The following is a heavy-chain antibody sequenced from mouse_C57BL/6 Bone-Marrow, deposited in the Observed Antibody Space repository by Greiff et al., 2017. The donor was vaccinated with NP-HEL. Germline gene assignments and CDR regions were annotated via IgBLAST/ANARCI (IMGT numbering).Heavy chain of an antibody. CDR3: AAYYYGSSGYYAMDY. D-gene: IGHD1-1*01. CDR2: ISSGSSTI. Sequence: EVQLVESGGGLVKPGGSLKLSCAASGFTFSDYGMHWVRQAPEKGLEWVAYISSGSSTIYYADTVKGRFTLSRDNAKNTLFLQMTSLRSEDTAMYYCAAYYYGSSGYYAMDYWGQGTSVTVSS. V-gene: IGHV5-17*01. J-gene: IGHJ4*01. CDR1: GFTFSDYG.